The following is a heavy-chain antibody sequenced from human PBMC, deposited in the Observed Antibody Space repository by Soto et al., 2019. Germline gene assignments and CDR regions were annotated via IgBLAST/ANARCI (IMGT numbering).Heavy chain of an antibody. J-gene: IGHJ6*02. CDR1: GSTFSSYA. Sequence: QVQLVQSGAEVKKPGSSVKVSCKASGSTFSSYAISWVRQAPGQGLEWMGGIIPIFGTANYAQKFQGRVTITADKSTSTAYMELSSLGSEDTAVYYCARDKGWTDRSGYYYYYGMDDWGQETTVTVSS. D-gene: IGHD1-1*01. CDR2: IIPIFGTA. CDR3: ARDKGWTDRSGYYYYYGMDD. V-gene: IGHV1-69*06.